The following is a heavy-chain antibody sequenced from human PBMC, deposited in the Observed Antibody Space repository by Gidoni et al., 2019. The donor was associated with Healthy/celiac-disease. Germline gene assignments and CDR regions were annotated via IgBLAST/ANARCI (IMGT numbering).Heavy chain of an antibody. J-gene: IGHJ4*02. CDR1: GFTFSSYA. CDR2: ISGSGGSI. D-gene: IGHD5-18*01. Sequence: EVQLLESGGGLVQPGGSLRLSCAASGFTFSSYAMSWVRQAPGKGLEWVSAISGSGGSIYYADSVKGRFTISRDNSKNTLYLQMNSLRAEDTAVYYCAKDYTAMVGYFDYWGQGTLVTVSS. V-gene: IGHV3-23*01. CDR3: AKDYTAMVGYFDY.